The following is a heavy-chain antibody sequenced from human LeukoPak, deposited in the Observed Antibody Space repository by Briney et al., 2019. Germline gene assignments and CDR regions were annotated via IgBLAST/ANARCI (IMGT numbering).Heavy chain of an antibody. J-gene: IGHJ4*02. D-gene: IGHD3-10*01. V-gene: IGHV1-8*03. CDR2: MNPNSGNT. CDR1: GYTFTSYD. CDR3: ARARGSDKIDY. Sequence: ASVKVSCKASGYTFTSYDINWVRQATGQGLEWMGWMNPNSGNTGYAQKSQGRVTITRNTSISTAYMELSSLRSEDTAVYYCARARGSDKIDYWGQGTLVTVSS.